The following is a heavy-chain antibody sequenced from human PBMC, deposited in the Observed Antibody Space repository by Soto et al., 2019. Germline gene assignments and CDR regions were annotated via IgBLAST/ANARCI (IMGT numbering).Heavy chain of an antibody. CDR2: ISYDGSNK. V-gene: IGHV3-30*19. Sequence: LACAASGVTVRISVMHWLLQTPGKGLEWVAVISYDGSNKYYADSVKGRFTISRDNSKNTLYLQMNSLRAEDTAVYYSAGGCTTGYSYGMDVWGQGTTVTVFS. CDR1: GVTVRISV. D-gene: IGHD1-26*01. CDR3: AGGCTTGYSYGMDV. J-gene: IGHJ6*02.